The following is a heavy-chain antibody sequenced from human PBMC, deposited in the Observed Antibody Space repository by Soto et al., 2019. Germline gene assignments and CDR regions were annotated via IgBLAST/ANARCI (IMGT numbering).Heavy chain of an antibody. J-gene: IGHJ4*02. CDR1: GASISGFY. CDR3: ARGCSGSYACGDY. CDR2: IYATGTT. D-gene: IGHD1-26*01. V-gene: IGHV4-4*07. Sequence: SETLSLTCTVSGASISGFYWSWIRKSAGKGLEWIGRIYATGTTDYNPSLKSRVMMSVDTSKKQFSLKLRSVTAEDTAVYYCARGCSGSYACGDYWGQGTLVTVSS.